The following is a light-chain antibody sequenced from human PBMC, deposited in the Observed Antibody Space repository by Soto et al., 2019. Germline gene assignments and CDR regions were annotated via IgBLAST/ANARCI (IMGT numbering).Light chain of an antibody. CDR1: QGISNY. Sequence: AIRMTQSPSSFSASTGDRVTITCRASQGISNYLAWYQQKPGKAPNLLIHTASILESGVPLRFSGSGSGTEFTLSITSLQSEDFATYYCQQYYGSPYTFGQGNKLEIK. CDR3: QQYYGSPYT. V-gene: IGKV1-8*01. CDR2: TAS. J-gene: IGKJ2*01.